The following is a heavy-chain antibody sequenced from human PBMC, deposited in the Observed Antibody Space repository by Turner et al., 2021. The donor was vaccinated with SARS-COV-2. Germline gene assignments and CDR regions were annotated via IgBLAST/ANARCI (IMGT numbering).Heavy chain of an antibody. V-gene: IGHV3-23*01. CDR1: GFSFSRYV. D-gene: IGHD3-10*01. CDR3: AKDCNTYYYGSALDY. Sequence: EVQLLESGGGLVQPGRSLRLSCAASGFSFSRYVMSWVRQAPGKGLEWVSAIRGSGDNTYYADSVKGRFTISRDNSKNTLYLQMNSLRDDDTAVYYCAKDCNTYYYGSALDYWGQGTLVTVSS. J-gene: IGHJ4*02. CDR2: IRGSGDNT.